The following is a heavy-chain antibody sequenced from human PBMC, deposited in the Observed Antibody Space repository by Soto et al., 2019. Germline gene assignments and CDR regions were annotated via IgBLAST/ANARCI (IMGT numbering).Heavy chain of an antibody. V-gene: IGHV3-30-3*01. CDR2: ISKDGDKT. D-gene: IGHD1-26*01. CDR1: GFTFRRYA. CDR3: GRVQEEELYLGLIAY. Sequence: QVQLVESGGGVVQPGKSLRLSCVGSGFTFRRYAMHWVRQAPGQGLECVASISKDGDKTYYADSVKGRFTISRDNSRDTLNLQMTRLTSEDTAVYFCGRVQEEELYLGLIAYWGQGALVTVSS. J-gene: IGHJ4*02.